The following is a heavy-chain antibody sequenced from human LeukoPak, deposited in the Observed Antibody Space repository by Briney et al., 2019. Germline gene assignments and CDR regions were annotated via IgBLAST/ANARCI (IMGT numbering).Heavy chain of an antibody. CDR1: GFTFSSYA. D-gene: IGHD5-18*01. V-gene: IGHV3-23*01. Sequence: HPGGSLRLSCAASGFTFSSYAMNWVRQAPGKGLEWVSSITASGGNTYYADSVKGRFTISRDNSKNTLYLQMNSLRAEDTAEYYCARAMAVVYSYGKQDYWGQGTLVTVSS. J-gene: IGHJ4*02. CDR3: ARAMAVVYSYGKQDY. CDR2: ITASGGNT.